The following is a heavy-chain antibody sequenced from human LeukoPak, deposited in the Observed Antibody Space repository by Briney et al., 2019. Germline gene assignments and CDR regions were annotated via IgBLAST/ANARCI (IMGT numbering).Heavy chain of an antibody. CDR3: VRASSGGHNWFDP. J-gene: IGHJ5*02. V-gene: IGHV1-8*01. D-gene: IGHD3-10*01. CDR1: GYTFTNYD. Sequence: GASVKVSCKASGYTFTNYDINWVRQATGQGLEWMGWMNPNSGDTGYAQKFQGRVTMTRNTSISTAYMELSSLRSEDTAVYYCVRASSGGHNWFDPWGQGSLVTVSS. CDR2: MNPNSGDT.